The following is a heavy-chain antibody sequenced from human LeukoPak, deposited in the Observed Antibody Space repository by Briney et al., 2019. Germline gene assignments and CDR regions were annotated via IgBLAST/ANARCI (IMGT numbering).Heavy chain of an antibody. CDR1: GYTFTSYA. J-gene: IGHJ4*02. CDR2: ISAYNGHT. CDR3: ARDPGSSTAFDY. Sequence: ASVKVSCKASGYTFTSYAMHWVRQAPGQRLEWMGWISAYNGHTNYAQKLQGRVTMTTDTSTSTAYMELRSLRSDDTAVYYCARDPGSSTAFDYWGQGTLVTVSS. V-gene: IGHV1-18*01. D-gene: IGHD2-2*01.